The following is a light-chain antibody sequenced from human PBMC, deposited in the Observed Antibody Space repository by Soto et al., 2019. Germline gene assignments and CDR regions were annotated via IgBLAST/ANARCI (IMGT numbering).Light chain of an antibody. CDR3: QQYNNRPPDT. CDR2: GAS. Sequence: EIVMTQSPATLSVSPGARATLSCRASQSVNSNLAWYQQKPGQAPRLLIYGASTRVAGIPARFSGSGSGTDFSLTISSLQSEDFAVYYCQQYNNRPPDTFGQGTKLEIK. J-gene: IGKJ2*01. CDR1: QSVNSN. V-gene: IGKV3-15*01.